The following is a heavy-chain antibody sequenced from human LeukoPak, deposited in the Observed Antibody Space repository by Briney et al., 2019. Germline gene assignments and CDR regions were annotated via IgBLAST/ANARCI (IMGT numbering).Heavy chain of an antibody. CDR2: INHSGST. CDR3: ASGVAAASFDY. D-gene: IGHD6-13*01. J-gene: IGHJ4*02. CDR1: GGSFSGYY. V-gene: IGHV4-34*01. Sequence: PSETLSLTCAVYGGSFSGYYWSWIRQPPGKGLEWIGEINHSGSTNYNPSLKSRVTISVDKSKNQFSLKLSSVTAADTAVYYCASGVAAASFDYWGQGTLVTVSS.